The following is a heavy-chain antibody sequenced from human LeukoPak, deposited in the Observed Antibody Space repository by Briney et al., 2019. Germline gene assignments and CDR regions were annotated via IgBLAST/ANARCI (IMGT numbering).Heavy chain of an antibody. D-gene: IGHD6-13*01. Sequence: GGSLRLSCAASGFTFSSYWMHWVRQAPGKGLVWVSRINSDGSTTNYADSVKGRFTISRDNAKNTLYLQMDSLRAEDTAVYYCVRGSAAARNAFDIWGQGTMVTVSS. CDR3: VRGSAAARNAFDI. CDR1: GFTFSSYW. J-gene: IGHJ3*02. CDR2: INSDGSTT. V-gene: IGHV3-74*01.